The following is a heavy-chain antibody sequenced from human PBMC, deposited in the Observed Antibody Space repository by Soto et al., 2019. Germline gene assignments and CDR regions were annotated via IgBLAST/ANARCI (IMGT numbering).Heavy chain of an antibody. Sequence: GGSLRLSCAASGFTFSDYYMSWIRRAPGKGLEWVSYISSSSSYTNYADSVKGRFTISRDNAKNSLYLQMNSLRAEDTAVYYCARDFSIVVVPAAVYGMDVWGQGTTVTVSS. CDR2: ISSSSSYT. D-gene: IGHD2-2*01. CDR1: GFTFSDYY. CDR3: ARDFSIVVVPAAVYGMDV. J-gene: IGHJ6*02. V-gene: IGHV3-11*06.